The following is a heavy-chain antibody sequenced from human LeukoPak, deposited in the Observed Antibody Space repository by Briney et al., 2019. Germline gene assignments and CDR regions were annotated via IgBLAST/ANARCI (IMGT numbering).Heavy chain of an antibody. D-gene: IGHD7-27*01. CDR2: IRYDGSNK. V-gene: IGHV3-30*02. Sequence: PGGSLRLSCAASGFTFSSYGMHWVRQAPGKGLEWVAFIRYDGSNKYYADSVKGRFTISRDNSKNTLYLQMNSLRAEDTAVYYCAANWGSLQKFDYWGQGTLVTVSS. CDR3: AANWGSLQKFDY. J-gene: IGHJ4*02. CDR1: GFTFSSYG.